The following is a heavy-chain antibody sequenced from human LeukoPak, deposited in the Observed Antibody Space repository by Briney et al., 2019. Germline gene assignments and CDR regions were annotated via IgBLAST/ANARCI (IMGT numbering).Heavy chain of an antibody. D-gene: IGHD3-9*01. Sequence: GGSLRLSCAASGFTFSSYAMSWVRQAPGKGLEWVSAISGSGGSTYYADAVKGRFTISRDNSKTTLYLQMNSLRAEDTAVYYCAKEHRLRYFDWTTRADLDYWGQGTLVTVSS. J-gene: IGHJ4*02. V-gene: IGHV3-23*01. CDR2: ISGSGGST. CDR1: GFTFSSYA. CDR3: AKEHRLRYFDWTTRADLDY.